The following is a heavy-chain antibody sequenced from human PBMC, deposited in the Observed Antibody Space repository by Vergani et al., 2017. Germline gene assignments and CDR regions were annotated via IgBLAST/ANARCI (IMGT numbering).Heavy chain of an antibody. CDR2: IIPIFGTA. CDR1: GGTFSSYA. CDR3: ARDGARWNELPKNWFDP. J-gene: IGHJ5*02. D-gene: IGHD1-1*01. V-gene: IGHV1-69*12. Sequence: QVQLVQSGAEVKKPGSSVKVSCKASGGTFSSYAISWVRQAPGQGLEWMGGIIPIFGTANYAQKFQGRVTITADESTRTAYMELSSRRSEDTAVYYCARDGARWNELPKNWFDPWGQGTLVTVSS.